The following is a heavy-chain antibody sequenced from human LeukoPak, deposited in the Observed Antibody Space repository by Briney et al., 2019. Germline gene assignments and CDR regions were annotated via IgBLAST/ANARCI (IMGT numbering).Heavy chain of an antibody. CDR3: ARGSYIYGYVFDY. CDR2: ISGSGGST. Sequence: PGGSLRLSCAASGFTFSSYAMSWVRQAPGKGLEWVSAISGSGGSTCYADSVKGRFTISRDNSKNTLYLQMNSLRAEDTAVYYCARGSYIYGYVFDYWGQGTLVTVSS. D-gene: IGHD5-18*01. J-gene: IGHJ4*02. CDR1: GFTFSSYA. V-gene: IGHV3-23*01.